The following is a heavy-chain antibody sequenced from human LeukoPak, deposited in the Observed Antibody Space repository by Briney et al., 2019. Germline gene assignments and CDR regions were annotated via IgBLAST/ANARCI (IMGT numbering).Heavy chain of an antibody. V-gene: IGHV3-49*04. CDR1: GFTFCDYA. D-gene: IGHD3-3*01. CDR3: TRGTIFGVVPEFDY. Sequence: GGSLRLSCTASGFTFCDYAMSWVRQAPGKGLEWVGFIRSKAYGGTTEYAASVKGRFTISRDDSKSIAYLQMNSLKTEDTAVYYCTRGTIFGVVPEFDYWGQGTLVTVSS. CDR2: IRSKAYGGTT. J-gene: IGHJ4*02.